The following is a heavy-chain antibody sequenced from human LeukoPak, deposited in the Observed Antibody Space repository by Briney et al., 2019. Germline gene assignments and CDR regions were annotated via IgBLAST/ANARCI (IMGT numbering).Heavy chain of an antibody. J-gene: IGHJ4*02. CDR1: GGSISSYY. V-gene: IGHV4-59*08. CDR2: IYYSGST. CDR3: ARAVAGSLLDY. D-gene: IGHD6-19*01. Sequence: PSETLSLTCTVPGGSISSYYWSWIRQPPGKGLEWIGYIYYSGSTNYNPSLKSRVTISVDTSKNQFSLKLSSVTAADTAVYYCARAVAGSLLDYWGQGTLVTVSS.